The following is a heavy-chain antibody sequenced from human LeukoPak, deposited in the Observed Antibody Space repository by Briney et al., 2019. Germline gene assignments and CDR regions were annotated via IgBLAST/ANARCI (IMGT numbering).Heavy chain of an antibody. D-gene: IGHD4-23*01. J-gene: IGHJ4*02. CDR1: GFTFSSYW. CDR3: ASIYGGNSYYFDY. Sequence: GGSLRLSCAASGFTFSSYWMSWVRQAPGKGLGWVANIKQDGSEKYYVDSVKGRFTISRDNAKNSLYLQMNSLRAEDTAVYYCASIYGGNSYYFDYWGQGTLVTVSS. CDR2: IKQDGSEK. V-gene: IGHV3-7*01.